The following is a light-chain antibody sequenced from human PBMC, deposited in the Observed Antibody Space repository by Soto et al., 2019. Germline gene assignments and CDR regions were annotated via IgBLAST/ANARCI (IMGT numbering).Light chain of an antibody. CDR2: DAF. CDR3: QQRSNWPV. J-gene: IGKJ5*01. CDR1: QSVSRY. Sequence: EIVLTQSPATLSVSPGERATLSCRASQSVSRYLAWYQQTPGQAPRRLIYDAFNRATGIPARFSGSGSGTDFTLTISYLEPEDSAVYYCQQRSNWPVFGQGTRLEI. V-gene: IGKV3-11*01.